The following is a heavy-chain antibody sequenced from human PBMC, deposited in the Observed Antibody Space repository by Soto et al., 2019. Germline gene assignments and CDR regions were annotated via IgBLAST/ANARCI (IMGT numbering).Heavy chain of an antibody. CDR2: IYYSGST. V-gene: IGHV4-59*01. J-gene: IGHJ4*02. CDR1: GGSISSYY. CDR3: ARAPAYYYDSSGYQYYFDY. Sequence: ETLSLTCTVSGGSISSYYWSWIRQPPGKGLEWIGYIYYSGSTNYNPSLKSRVTISVDTSKNQFSLKLSSVTAADTAVYYCARAPAYYYDSSGYQYYFDYWGQGTLVTVSS. D-gene: IGHD3-22*01.